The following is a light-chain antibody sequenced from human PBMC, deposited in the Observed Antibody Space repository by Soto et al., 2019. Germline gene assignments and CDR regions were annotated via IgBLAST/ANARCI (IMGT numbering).Light chain of an antibody. Sequence: EIVMTQSPATLPVSPGERATLSCRASQSISSNLAWYQQKPGQAPRLLIYGASTRADGFPARFSGSGSGTEFTLTISSLQSEDFAVYYCQQYNNWRGTFGQGTKVDFK. V-gene: IGKV3-15*01. CDR3: QQYNNWRGT. CDR2: GAS. J-gene: IGKJ1*01. CDR1: QSISSN.